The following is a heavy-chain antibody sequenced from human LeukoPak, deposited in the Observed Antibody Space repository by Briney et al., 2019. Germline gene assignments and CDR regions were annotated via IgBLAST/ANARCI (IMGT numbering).Heavy chain of an antibody. D-gene: IGHD6-25*01. CDR2: INAGNGNT. CDR1: GYTFTSYA. Sequence: SVKVSCKASGYTFTSYAMHWVRQAPGQRLEWMGWINAGNGNTKYSQKFQGRVTITRDTSASTAYMELSSLRSEDTAVYYCAREVHSGYYFDYWGQGTLVTVSS. CDR3: AREVHSGYYFDY. V-gene: IGHV1-3*01. J-gene: IGHJ4*02.